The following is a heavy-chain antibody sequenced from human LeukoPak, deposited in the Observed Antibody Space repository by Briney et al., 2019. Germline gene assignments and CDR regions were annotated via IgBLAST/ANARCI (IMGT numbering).Heavy chain of an antibody. CDR1: GGSISSGSYY. D-gene: IGHD3-10*01. Sequence: PSETLSLTCTVSGGSISSGSYYWSWIRQPAGKGLEWIGRIYTSGSTNYNPSLKSRVTISVDTSKNQFSLKLTSVTAADTAVYYCARASSGGWGAGSYYFDYWGQGTLVTVSS. V-gene: IGHV4-61*02. CDR3: ARASSGGWGAGSYYFDY. CDR2: IYTSGST. J-gene: IGHJ4*02.